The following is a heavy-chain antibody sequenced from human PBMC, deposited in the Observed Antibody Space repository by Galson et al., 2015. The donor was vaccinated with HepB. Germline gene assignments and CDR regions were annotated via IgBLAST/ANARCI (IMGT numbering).Heavy chain of an antibody. J-gene: IGHJ6*02. CDR3: AKDRNSASPGTYGMDV. CDR2: ISGSGGTT. Sequence: SLRLSCAASGFPFSTYTMSWVRQAPGKGLEWVSAISGSGGTTYHADSVRGRFTISRDNTKRTLYLQMNRLRGEDTALYYCAKDRNSASPGTYGMDVWGQGTTVTVCS. D-gene: IGHD3-10*01. V-gene: IGHV3-23*01. CDR1: GFPFSTYT.